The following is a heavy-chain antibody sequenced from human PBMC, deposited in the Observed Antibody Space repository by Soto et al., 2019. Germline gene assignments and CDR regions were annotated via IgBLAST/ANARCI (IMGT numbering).Heavy chain of an antibody. CDR3: TRLSGDHIAFFSYGMEV. J-gene: IGHJ6*02. D-gene: IGHD2-21*01. V-gene: IGHV3-74*01. CDR2: MKSDGTIT. Sequence: DVQLVESGGTLVQPGGSLRLSCAASGFTFSTYWMNWVRQVPGKGLVWLAGMKSDGTITNYADSVKGRFTISRDNVKNTQSLQMNGLRGEDTAAYYYTRLSGDHIAFFSYGMEVRGRGTTVPVSS. CDR1: GFTFSTYW.